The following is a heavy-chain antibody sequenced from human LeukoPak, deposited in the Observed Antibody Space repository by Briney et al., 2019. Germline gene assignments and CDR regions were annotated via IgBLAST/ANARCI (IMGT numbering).Heavy chain of an antibody. J-gene: IGHJ6*04. Sequence: PSETLSLTCAVSGGSISSGGYSGSWIRQPPGKGLEWIGYIYHSGSTYYNPSLKSRVTISVDRSKNQFSLKLSSVTAADTAVYYCAREGYYYYGMDVWGKGTTVTVSS. CDR1: GGSISSGGYS. V-gene: IGHV4-30-2*01. CDR2: IYHSGST. CDR3: AREGYYYYGMDV.